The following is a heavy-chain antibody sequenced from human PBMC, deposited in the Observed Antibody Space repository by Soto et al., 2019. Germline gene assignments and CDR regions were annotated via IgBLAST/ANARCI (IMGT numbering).Heavy chain of an antibody. CDR3: ARVGITIFDGMDV. V-gene: IGHV3-7*03. CDR1: GFTFSSYW. D-gene: IGHD3-3*01. CDR2: IKQDGSEK. J-gene: IGHJ6*02. Sequence: QPGGSLRLSCAASGFTFSSYWMSWVRQAPGKGLEWVANIKQDGSEKYYVDSVKGRFTISRDNAKNSLYLQMNSLRAEDTAVYYCARVGITIFDGMDVWGQGTTVTVSS.